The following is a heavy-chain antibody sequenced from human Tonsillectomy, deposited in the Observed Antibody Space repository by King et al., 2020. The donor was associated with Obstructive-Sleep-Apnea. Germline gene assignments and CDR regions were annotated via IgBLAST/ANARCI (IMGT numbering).Heavy chain of an antibody. V-gene: IGHV3-30*04. CDR3: ARPYYDRNGYYYPYFDY. D-gene: IGHD3-22*01. J-gene: IGHJ4*02. CDR2: ISYDGGDK. Sequence: VQLVESGGGVVQPGRSLRLSCAASGFGFSTFDMHWVRQAPGRGLEWVSVISYDGGDKDYADSVKGRFTISRDNSKNTLYLEMNSPRSEETAVYYCARPYYDRNGYYYPYFDYWGQGALITVSS. CDR1: GFGFSTFD.